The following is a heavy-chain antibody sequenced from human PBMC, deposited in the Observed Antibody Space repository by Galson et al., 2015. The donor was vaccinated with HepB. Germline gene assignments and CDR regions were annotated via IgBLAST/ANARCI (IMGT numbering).Heavy chain of an antibody. Sequence: SLRLSCAASGFTFSSYGMHWVRQAPGKGLEWVAVISYDGSNKYYADSVKGRFTISRDNSKNTLYLQMNSLRAEDTAAYYCAKDKRTYYDFWSGYYFDYWGQGTLVTVSS. CDR2: ISYDGSNK. CDR3: AKDKRTYYDFWSGYYFDY. J-gene: IGHJ4*02. CDR1: GFTFSSYG. V-gene: IGHV3-30*18. D-gene: IGHD3-3*01.